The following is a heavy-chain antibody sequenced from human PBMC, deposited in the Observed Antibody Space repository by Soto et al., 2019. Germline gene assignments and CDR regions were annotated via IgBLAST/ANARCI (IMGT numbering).Heavy chain of an antibody. D-gene: IGHD2-15*01. CDR3: ARARIVVVAATPIHYYGMDV. Sequence: GLEWMGIINPSGGSTSYAQKFQGRVTMARDTSTSTVYMELSSLRSEDTAVYYCARARIVVVAATPIHYYGMDVWGQGTTVTVSS. V-gene: IGHV1-46*01. J-gene: IGHJ6*02. CDR2: INPSGGST.